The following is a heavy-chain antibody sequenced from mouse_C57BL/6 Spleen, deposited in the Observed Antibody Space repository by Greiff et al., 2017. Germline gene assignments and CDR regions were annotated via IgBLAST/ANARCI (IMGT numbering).Heavy chain of an antibody. J-gene: IGHJ4*01. CDR3: ARGGGGYFDYAMDY. D-gene: IGHD2-3*01. CDR1: GFTFSDYY. CDR2: INYDGSST. Sequence: EVKVVESEGGLVQPGSSMKLSCTASGFTFSDYYMAWVRQVPEKGLEWVANINYDGSSTYYLDSLKSRFIISRDNAKNILYLQMSSLKSEDTATYYCARGGGGYFDYAMDYWGQGTSVTVSS. V-gene: IGHV5-16*01.